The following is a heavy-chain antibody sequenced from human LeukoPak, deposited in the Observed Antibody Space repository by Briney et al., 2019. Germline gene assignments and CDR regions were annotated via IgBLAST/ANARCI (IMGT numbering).Heavy chain of an antibody. CDR1: GFTVSSNY. CDR3: ARDLFPRFTYYYDSSGNY. J-gene: IGHJ4*02. Sequence: GGSLRLSCAASGFTVSSNYMSWVRQAPGKGLEWVSVIYSGGSTYYADSVKGRFTISRDNSKNTLYLQMNSLRAEDTAVYYCARDLFPRFTYYYDSSGNYWGLGTLVTVSS. CDR2: IYSGGST. D-gene: IGHD3-22*01. V-gene: IGHV3-66*01.